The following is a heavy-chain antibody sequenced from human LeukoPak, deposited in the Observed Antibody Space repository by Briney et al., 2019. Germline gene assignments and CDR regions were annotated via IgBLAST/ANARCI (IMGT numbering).Heavy chain of an antibody. CDR2: IYSNGGT. Sequence: SETLSLTCTVSGDSISSGYYYWSSIRQPAGKGLEWIGRIYSNGGTTYNPSLQSRVTMSLDTSKNQFSLKLRSVTAADTAVYYCARDRGAAMVRGIIRAWFDPWGHGTRVTVSS. CDR3: ARDRGAAMVRGIIRAWFDP. J-gene: IGHJ5*02. CDR1: GDSISSGYYY. D-gene: IGHD3-10*01. V-gene: IGHV4-61*02.